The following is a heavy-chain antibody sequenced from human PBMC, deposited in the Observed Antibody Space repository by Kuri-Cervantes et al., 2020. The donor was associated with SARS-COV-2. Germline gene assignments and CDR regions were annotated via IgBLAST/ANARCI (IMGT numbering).Heavy chain of an antibody. V-gene: IGHV1-18*01. D-gene: IGHD2-8*01. Sequence: ASVKVSCKASGYTFTSYGISWVRQAPGQGLEWMGWISAYNGNTNYAQKLQGRVTMTRDTSTSTVYMELSSLRSEDTAVYYCARGAIVLRTEFMDVWGQGTTVTVSS. J-gene: IGHJ6*02. CDR1: GYTFTSYG. CDR2: ISAYNGNT. CDR3: ARGAIVLRTEFMDV.